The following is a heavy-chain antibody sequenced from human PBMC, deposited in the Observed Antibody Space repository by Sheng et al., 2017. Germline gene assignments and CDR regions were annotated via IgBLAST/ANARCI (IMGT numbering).Heavy chain of an antibody. CDR3: ARVSNVLLWFGEVRNWFDP. CDR1: GGSFSGYY. CDR2: VNHSGST. V-gene: IGHV4-34*01. J-gene: IGHJ5*02. Sequence: QVQLQQWGAGLLKPSETLSLTCAVYGGSFSGYYWSWIRQPPREGAWSGLGKVNHSGSTNYNPSLKSRVTISVDTSKNQFSLKLSSVTAADTAVYYCARVSNVLLWFGEVRNWFDPWGRGNPGHRLL. D-gene: IGHD3-10*01.